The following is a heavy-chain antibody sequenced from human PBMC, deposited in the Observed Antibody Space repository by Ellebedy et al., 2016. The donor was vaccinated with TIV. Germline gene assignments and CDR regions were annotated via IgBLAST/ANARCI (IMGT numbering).Heavy chain of an antibody. D-gene: IGHD3-10*01. CDR1: GYTFTRYA. J-gene: IGHJ5*02. CDR3: ARQADYYTGSGTHWFDP. Sequence: AASVKVSCKASGYTFTRYAIHWVRQAPGQSLEWMGWINTGNGNPKYSQKFHGRVTITRDTSASTASLELSSLTSEDTAVYYCARQADYYTGSGTHWFDPWGQGTLVTVSS. V-gene: IGHV1-3*04. CDR2: INTGNGNP.